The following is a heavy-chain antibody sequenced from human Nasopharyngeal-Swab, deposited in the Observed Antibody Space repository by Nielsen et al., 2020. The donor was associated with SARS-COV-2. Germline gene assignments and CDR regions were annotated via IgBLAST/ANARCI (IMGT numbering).Heavy chain of an antibody. V-gene: IGHV4-39*01. Sequence: SETLSLTCIVSGGSISNDIHYWGWIRQAPGKGLQWIGNIHSSGTTFYNPSLRSRVTISVDTSSNQFSLNLSSVTASDTAVYYCARQCMAVVRPCSWLAPWGQGSLVTVST. CDR2: IHSSGTT. D-gene: IGHD3-22*01. CDR3: ARQCMAVVRPCSWLAP. CDR1: GGSISNDIHY. J-gene: IGHJ5*02.